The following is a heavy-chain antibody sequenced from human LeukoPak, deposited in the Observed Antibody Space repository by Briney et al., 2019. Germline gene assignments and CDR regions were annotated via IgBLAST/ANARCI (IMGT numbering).Heavy chain of an antibody. Sequence: GSLRLSCAASGLTFHNTWMHWIRQTPGEGLVWVSRIINDGITTTYADSVKGRFTISRDNAKKTLYLQMNSLRADDTAVYYCAADGEYAFLVWGQGTMVTVSS. V-gene: IGHV3-74*01. CDR2: IINDGITT. CDR1: GLTFHNTW. J-gene: IGHJ3*01. CDR3: AADGEYAFLV. D-gene: IGHD2/OR15-2a*01.